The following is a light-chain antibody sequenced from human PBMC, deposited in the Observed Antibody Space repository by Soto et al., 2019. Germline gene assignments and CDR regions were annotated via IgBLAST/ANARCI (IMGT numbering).Light chain of an antibody. V-gene: IGLV2-14*01. CDR3: FSFTTTTTPV. CDR1: SMDIGAYDY. J-gene: IGLJ1*01. CDR2: EVN. Sequence: QSARTHLASLSGLLGHSITISSTGTSMDIGAYDYVSWFQQHPGKAPKLMISEVNNRPSGVSNRFSGSKSGNTAYLTISGLQVEDEADYFCFSFTTTTTPVFGTGTKVTVL.